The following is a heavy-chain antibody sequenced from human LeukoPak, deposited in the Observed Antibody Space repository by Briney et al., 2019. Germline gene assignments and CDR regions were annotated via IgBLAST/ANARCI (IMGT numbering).Heavy chain of an antibody. J-gene: IGHJ6*03. D-gene: IGHD3-3*01. CDR3: TSSITIFGVLLSYMDV. CDR1: GFIFSKYW. V-gene: IGHV3-49*04. Sequence: PGGSLRLSCEASGFIFSKYWMTWVRQAPGKGLEWVGFIRSKAYGGTTEYAASVKGRFTISRDDSKSIAYLQMNSLKTEDTAVYYCTSSITIFGVLLSYMDVWGKGTTVTVSS. CDR2: IRSKAYGGTT.